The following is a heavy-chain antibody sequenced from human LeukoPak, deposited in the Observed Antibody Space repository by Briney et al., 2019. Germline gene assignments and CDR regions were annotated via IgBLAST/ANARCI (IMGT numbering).Heavy chain of an antibody. D-gene: IGHD3-10*01. V-gene: IGHV4-34*01. J-gene: IGHJ5*02. Sequence: SETLSLTCAVYGGSFSGYYWSWIRQPPGKGLEWIGEINHSGSTNYNPSLKSRVTISVDTSKNQFSLKLSSVTAADTAVYYCARGRGLWFGEHNWFDPRGQGTLVTVSS. CDR2: INHSGST. CDR3: ARGRGLWFGEHNWFDP. CDR1: GGSFSGYY.